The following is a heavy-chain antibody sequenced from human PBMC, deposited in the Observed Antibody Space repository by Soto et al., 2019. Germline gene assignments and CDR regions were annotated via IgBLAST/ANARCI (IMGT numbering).Heavy chain of an antibody. V-gene: IGHV3-23*01. Sequence: RGSLRLSCAASGFTFSSYAMSWVRQAPGKGLEWVSAISGSGGSTYYADSVKGRFTISRDNSKNTLYLQMNSLRAEDTAVYYCAKDVESEFTMVRGVPYAFDIWGQGTMVTVSS. CDR3: AKDVESEFTMVRGVPYAFDI. CDR2: ISGSGGST. J-gene: IGHJ3*02. CDR1: GFTFSSYA. D-gene: IGHD3-10*01.